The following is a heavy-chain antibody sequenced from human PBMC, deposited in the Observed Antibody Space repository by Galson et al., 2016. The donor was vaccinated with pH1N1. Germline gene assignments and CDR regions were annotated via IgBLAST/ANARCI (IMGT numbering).Heavy chain of an antibody. V-gene: IGHV5-51*01. CDR3: ARQNDYGDYRGDAFDI. J-gene: IGHJ3*02. Sequence: QSGAEVKKPGESLKISCKGSGYRFSSSWIGWVRQMPGKGLEWRGIIYLGGSLIRYRPSFQGQVTISADKSVNIVYLEWGSLKASDTAMYYCARQNDYGDYRGDAFDIWGQGTMVTVSS. D-gene: IGHD4-17*01. CDR2: IYLGGSLI. CDR1: GYRFSSSW.